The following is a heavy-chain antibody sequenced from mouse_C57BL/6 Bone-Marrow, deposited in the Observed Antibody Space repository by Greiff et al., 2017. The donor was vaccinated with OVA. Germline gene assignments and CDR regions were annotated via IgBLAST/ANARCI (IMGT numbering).Heavy chain of an antibody. CDR1: GYTFTSYG. V-gene: IGHV1-81*01. D-gene: IGHD1-3*01. CDR3: ARVLKDFDY. J-gene: IGHJ2*01. CDR2: IYPRSGNT. Sequence: VQLQQSGAELARPGASVKLSCKASGYTFTSYGISWVKQRPGQGLEWIGAIYPRSGNTYYNEKVQGKATLTTDKSSSTAYMELRSLTSEDSAVYFCARVLKDFDYWGQGTTLTVSA.